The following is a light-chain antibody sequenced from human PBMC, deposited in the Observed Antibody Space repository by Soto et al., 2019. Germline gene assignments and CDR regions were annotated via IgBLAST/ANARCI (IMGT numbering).Light chain of an antibody. CDR3: QAWDSRVV. V-gene: IGLV3-1*01. J-gene: IGLJ2*01. Sequence: SYELTQPPSVSVSPGQTASITCSGDKLGDKYACWYQQKPGQSPVLLIYQHTKRPSGIPERFSGSKSGNTATLTISGTQAMDEADYCCQAWDSRVVFGGGTKLTVL. CDR1: KLGDKY. CDR2: QHT.